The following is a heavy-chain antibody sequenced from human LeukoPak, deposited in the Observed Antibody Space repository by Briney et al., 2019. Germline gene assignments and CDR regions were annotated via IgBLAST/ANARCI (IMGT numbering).Heavy chain of an antibody. CDR3: TRESGPPSFHIKY. Sequence: GGSLRLSCAASGFTLSTFGMNWVRQAPGKGLEWVSCVSGSGSTKAYSDSVKGRFIISKDNAKNSLYLEMNNLRAEDTAVYYCTRESGPPSFHIKYWAQGILVTVSS. D-gene: IGHD2-21*01. CDR1: GFTLSTFG. V-gene: IGHV3-48*03. J-gene: IGHJ4*02. CDR2: VSGSGSTK.